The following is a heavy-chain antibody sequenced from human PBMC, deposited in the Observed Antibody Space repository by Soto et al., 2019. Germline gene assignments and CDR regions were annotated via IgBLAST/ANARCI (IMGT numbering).Heavy chain of an antibody. V-gene: IGHV1-46*01. J-gene: IGHJ3*02. Sequence: ASVKVSCKASGYTFSNFYMHWVRQAPGQGLEWMGIIDPSVGSTDYAQSFQGRVTMTRDTSTSTVYMELSNLRSEDTAVYYCARGLGYYDSSGYYYRLAFGIWGQGTMVTVSS. CDR2: IDPSVGST. CDR1: GYTFSNFY. CDR3: ARGLGYYDSSGYYYRLAFGI. D-gene: IGHD3-22*01.